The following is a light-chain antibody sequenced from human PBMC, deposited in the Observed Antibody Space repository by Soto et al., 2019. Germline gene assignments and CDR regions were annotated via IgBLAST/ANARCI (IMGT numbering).Light chain of an antibody. CDR2: GAS. V-gene: IGKV3-15*01. CDR1: QTLYNN. J-gene: IGKJ4*01. CDR3: QQYSDWPLT. Sequence: EIVMTQSPATLSVSPGERATLSCRASQTLYNNLAWYQQKLGQAPRLLIYGASARATDIPARFSSSGSGTECTRTIRGLQSEDFATYYGQQYSDWPLTFGGGTKVEIK.